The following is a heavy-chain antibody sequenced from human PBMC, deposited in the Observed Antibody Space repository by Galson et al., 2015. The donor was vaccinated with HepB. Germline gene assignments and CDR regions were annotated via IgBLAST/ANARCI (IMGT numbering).Heavy chain of an antibody. CDR2: LSGSGYTT. V-gene: IGHV3-23*01. CDR3: AHLGGPNVVLDVICCMDV. D-gene: IGHD2-2*02. J-gene: IGHJ6*04. CDR1: GFTFTSYA. Sequence: ALRLSGAASGFTFTSYAMTWVRQAPGKGLEWVSALSGSGYTTYYADSVRRRFTISRDTSKNTLYLQMNSLRAEDTAVYYCAHLGGPNVVLDVICCMDVWGKGTTVTVSS.